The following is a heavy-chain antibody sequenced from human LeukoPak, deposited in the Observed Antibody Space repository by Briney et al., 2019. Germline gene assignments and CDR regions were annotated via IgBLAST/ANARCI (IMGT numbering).Heavy chain of an antibody. V-gene: IGHV1-18*01. CDR2: ISADNGNT. CDR3: ARDTIVGGRADFDF. CDR1: GYTFTSYA. J-gene: IGHJ4*02. Sequence: DSVKVSCKASGYTFTSYAISWVRQATGQGLEWMGWISADNGNTDYAQRFQGRVTMTTDTSTSTAYTELRSLRSDDTAVYYCARDTIVGGRADFDFWGQGTLVTVSS. D-gene: IGHD1-26*01.